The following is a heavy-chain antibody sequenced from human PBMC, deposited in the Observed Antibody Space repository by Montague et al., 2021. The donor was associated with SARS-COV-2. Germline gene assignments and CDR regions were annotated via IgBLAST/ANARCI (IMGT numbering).Heavy chain of an antibody. CDR3: ARGATRTFDY. Sequence: SETLSLTCSVSGGSVSSYYLNWIRQTPGKGLEWIGNIYYSGSTNYNPSLESRVTITVDTSKDQFYLKLNSVTAADTAVYYCARGATRTFDYWGQGTRVTVSS. V-gene: IGHV4-59*02. J-gene: IGHJ4*02. CDR2: IYYSGST. CDR1: GGSVSSYY. D-gene: IGHD1-1*01.